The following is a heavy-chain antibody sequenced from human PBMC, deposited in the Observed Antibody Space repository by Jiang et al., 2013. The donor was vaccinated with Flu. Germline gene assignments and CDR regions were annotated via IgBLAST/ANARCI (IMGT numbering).Heavy chain of an antibody. CDR3: ARWYYDFWSGTPPRNNWFDP. J-gene: IGHJ5*02. V-gene: IGHV1-46*01. Sequence: GGSTSYAQKFQGRVTMTRDTSTSTVYMELSSLRSEDTAVYYCARWYYDFWSGTPPRNNWFDPWGQGTLVTVSS. CDR2: GGST. D-gene: IGHD3-3*01.